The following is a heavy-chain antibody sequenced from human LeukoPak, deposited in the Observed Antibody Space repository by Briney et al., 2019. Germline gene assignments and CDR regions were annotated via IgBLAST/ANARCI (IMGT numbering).Heavy chain of an antibody. CDR1: GFTFTSYE. CDR3: ARAKLYYYDTSGYYSGFDY. D-gene: IGHD3-22*01. V-gene: IGHV3-48*03. J-gene: IGHJ4*02. Sequence: PGGSLRLSCSASGFTFTSYEMNWVRQAPGKGLEWVSYISSSGSTIYYADSVKGRFTISRDNAKNSVYLQMNSLRVEDTAVYYCARAKLYYYDTSGYYSGFDYWGQGTLVAVSS. CDR2: ISSSGSTI.